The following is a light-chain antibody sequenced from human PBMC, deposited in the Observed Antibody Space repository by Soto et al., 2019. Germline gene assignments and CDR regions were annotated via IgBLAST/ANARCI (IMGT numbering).Light chain of an antibody. V-gene: IGLV1-44*01. J-gene: IGLJ3*02. Sequence: QSVLTQPPSASGTPGQRVTISCSGSSPNIGSNAVNWYQELPGMTPKLLIYSSDQRPSGVPDRFSGSKSGSSASLAISGLLPEDEGDYYCAVWDDGLNGVLFGGGTKVTVL. CDR2: SSD. CDR3: AVWDDGLNGVL. CDR1: SPNIGSNA.